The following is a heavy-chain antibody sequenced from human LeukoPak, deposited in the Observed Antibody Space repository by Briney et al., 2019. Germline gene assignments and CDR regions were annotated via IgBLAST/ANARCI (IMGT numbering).Heavy chain of an antibody. J-gene: IGHJ6*03. CDR1: GFTFSSYS. CDR2: ISSSSSTI. V-gene: IGHV3-48*01. Sequence: GGSLRLSCAASGFTFSSYSMNWVRQAPGKGLEWVSYISSSSSTIYYADSVKGRFTISRDNAKNSLYLQMNSLRAEDTAVYYCARALEDHYYYYMDVWGKGTTVTVSS. CDR3: ARALEDHYYYYMDV. D-gene: IGHD5-24*01.